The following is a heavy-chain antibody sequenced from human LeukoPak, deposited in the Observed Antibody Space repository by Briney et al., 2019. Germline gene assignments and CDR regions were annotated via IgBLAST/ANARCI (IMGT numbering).Heavy chain of an antibody. Sequence: GGSLRLSCEASGFTFSRNWMNWVRQAPGKGLEWVANIKQDGSAKYYVDSVKGRFTISRDNAKNSLYLQMSSARAADTQIYFCARERGSPGPLQLFDYWGEGTLVPVSS. CDR2: IKQDGSAK. J-gene: IGHJ4*02. V-gene: IGHV3-7*01. CDR3: ARERGSPGPLQLFDY. CDR1: GFTFSRNW. D-gene: IGHD5-12*01.